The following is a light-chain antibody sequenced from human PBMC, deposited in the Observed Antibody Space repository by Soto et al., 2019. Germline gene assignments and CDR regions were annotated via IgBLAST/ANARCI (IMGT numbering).Light chain of an antibody. J-gene: IGKJ5*01. CDR1: QSVSSY. CDR3: QQRARWPIT. V-gene: IGKV3-11*01. Sequence: EIVLTQSPATLSLSPGERATLFCRASQSVSSYLIWYQQKPGQAPRLLIYDASNRATGIPARFSGSGSGTDFSLTISSLEPEDFAVYYCQQRARWPITFGQGTRLDIK. CDR2: DAS.